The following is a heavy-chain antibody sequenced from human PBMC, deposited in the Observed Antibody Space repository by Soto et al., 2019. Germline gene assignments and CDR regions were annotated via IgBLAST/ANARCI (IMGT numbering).Heavy chain of an antibody. D-gene: IGHD5-18*01. J-gene: IGHJ4*02. V-gene: IGHV4-39*07. Sequence: SETLSLTCTVSGGSISSSSYYWGWIRQPPGKGLEWIGSIYYSGSTYYNPSLKSRVTISVDTSKNQFSLKVSSVTAADTAVYYCARVDTAMVTASYWGRGTLVTVSS. CDR1: GGSISSSSYY. CDR2: IYYSGST. CDR3: ARVDTAMVTASY.